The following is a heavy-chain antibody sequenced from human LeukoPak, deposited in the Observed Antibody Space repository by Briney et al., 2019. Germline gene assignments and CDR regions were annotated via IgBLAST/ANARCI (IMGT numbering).Heavy chain of an antibody. D-gene: IGHD3-3*01. CDR2: IYTSGST. CDR3: ARGLWVTIFGVVNNWFDP. CDR1: GGSISSGSYY. J-gene: IGHJ5*02. V-gene: IGHV4-61*02. Sequence: SETLSLTCVVPGGSISSGSYYWGWIRQPAGKGLEWLGRIYTSGSTNYNPSLKSRVTISVDTSKNQFSLKLSSVTAADTAVYYCARGLWVTIFGVVNNWFDPWGQGTLVTVST.